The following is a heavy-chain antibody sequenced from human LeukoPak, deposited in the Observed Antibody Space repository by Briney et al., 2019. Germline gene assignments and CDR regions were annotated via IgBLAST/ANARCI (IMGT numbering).Heavy chain of an antibody. CDR3: ARDQGGGGESISGAFDI. CDR1: GFTFSSYS. CDR2: ISSSSSYI. J-gene: IGHJ3*02. Sequence: PGGSLRLSCAASGFTFSSYSMNWVRQAPGKGLEWVSSISSSSSYIYYADSVKGRFTISRDNAKNSLYLQMNSLRAEDTAVYYCARDQGGGGESISGAFDIWGQGTMVTVPS. V-gene: IGHV3-21*01. D-gene: IGHD2-21*01.